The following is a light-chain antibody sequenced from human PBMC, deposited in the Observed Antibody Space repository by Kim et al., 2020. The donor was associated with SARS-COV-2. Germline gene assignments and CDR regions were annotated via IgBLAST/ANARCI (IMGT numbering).Light chain of an antibody. J-gene: IGKJ3*01. V-gene: IGKV3-20*01. CDR2: GAS. CDR3: QQYGNSPFT. Sequence: EIVLTQSPGTLSLSPGERATLSCRASQSVDSRYFAWYQQRPGQAPRLLIYGASHRATGIPDRFSGSGSGTDFTLTISRLEPEDFAVYYCQQYGNSPFTFGPGTKVDIK. CDR1: QSVDSRY.